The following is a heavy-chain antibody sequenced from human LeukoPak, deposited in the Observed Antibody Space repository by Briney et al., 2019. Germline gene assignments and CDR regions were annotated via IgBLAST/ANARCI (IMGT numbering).Heavy chain of an antibody. CDR2: IYYSGST. Sequence: SETLSLTCTVSGGSISSSSYYWGWIRQPPGKGLEWIGSIYYSGSTYYNPSLKSRVTISVDTSKNQFSLKLSSVTAADTAVYYCARLLWDIDYWGQGTLVTVSS. J-gene: IGHJ4*02. V-gene: IGHV4-39*07. D-gene: IGHD3-16*01. CDR1: GGSISSSSYY. CDR3: ARLLWDIDY.